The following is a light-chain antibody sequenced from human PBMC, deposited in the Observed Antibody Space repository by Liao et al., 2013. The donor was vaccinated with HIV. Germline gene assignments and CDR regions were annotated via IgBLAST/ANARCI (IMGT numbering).Light chain of an antibody. CDR3: QAWDSSTAYV. Sequence: SYVLTQPPSVSVAPGRTATITCGGNNIGSRSVHWYQHKPGQAPMLVISYDSVRPSGIPERFSGSNSGNTATLTISGTQAMDEADYYCQAWDSSTAYVFGTGTKVTVL. CDR1: NIGSRS. J-gene: IGLJ1*01. V-gene: IGLV3-21*01. CDR2: YDS.